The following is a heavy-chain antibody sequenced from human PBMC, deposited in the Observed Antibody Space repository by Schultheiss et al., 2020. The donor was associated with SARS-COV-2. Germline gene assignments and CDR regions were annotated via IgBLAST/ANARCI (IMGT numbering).Heavy chain of an antibody. V-gene: IGHV1-69*13. CDR1: GGTFSSYA. D-gene: IGHD1-7*01. J-gene: IGHJ5*02. CDR3: ARSLYNWNYDWFDP. CDR2: INPYNDNT. Sequence: SVKVSCKASGGTFSSYAISWVRQAPGQGLEWMGGINPYNDNTHYAQKFQGRVTITADESTSTAYMELSSLRSDDTAVYYCARSLYNWNYDWFDPWGQGTLVTVSS.